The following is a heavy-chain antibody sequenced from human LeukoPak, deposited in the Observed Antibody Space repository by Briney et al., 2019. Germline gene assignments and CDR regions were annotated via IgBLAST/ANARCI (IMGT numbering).Heavy chain of an antibody. J-gene: IGHJ5*01. D-gene: IGHD6-13*01. V-gene: IGHV3-23*01. CDR3: AKIAATDPIDS. CDR1: GFTLNIYA. CDR2: LTGSGRDT. Sequence: GGSLRLSCAASGFTLNIYAMNWVRQAPGKGLDWVSSLTGSGRDTYYTDSVKGRFTISRDNYKNALYPQMNSLRRDDKAVYRCAKIAATDPIDSWGHGDLVTASS.